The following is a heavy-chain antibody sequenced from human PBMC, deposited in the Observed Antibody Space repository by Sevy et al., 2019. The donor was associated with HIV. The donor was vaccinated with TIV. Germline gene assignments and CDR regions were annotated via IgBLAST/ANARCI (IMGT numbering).Heavy chain of an antibody. D-gene: IGHD6-19*01. CDR1: GFTFSSYA. J-gene: IGHJ4*02. CDR2: ISGSGGST. Sequence: GGSLRPSCAASGFTFSSYAMSWVRQAPGKGLEWVSAISGSGGSTYYADSVKGRFTISRDNSKNTLYLQMNSLRAEDTAVYYCAKDQSVAGTGVVDYWGQGTLVTVSS. V-gene: IGHV3-23*01. CDR3: AKDQSVAGTGVVDY.